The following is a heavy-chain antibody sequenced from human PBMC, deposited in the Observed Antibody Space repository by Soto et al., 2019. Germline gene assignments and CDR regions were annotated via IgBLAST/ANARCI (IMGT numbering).Heavy chain of an antibody. J-gene: IGHJ4*02. Sequence: PSETLSLTCTVSGGSISSGDYYWSWIRQPPGKGLEWIGYIYYSGSTYYNPSLKSRVTISVDTSKNQFSLKLSSVTAADTAVYYCARGSYYYDRSGYYQYWGQGTLVTVAS. CDR2: IYYSGST. CDR1: GGSISSGDYY. V-gene: IGHV4-30-4*01. D-gene: IGHD3-22*01. CDR3: ARGSYYYDRSGYYQY.